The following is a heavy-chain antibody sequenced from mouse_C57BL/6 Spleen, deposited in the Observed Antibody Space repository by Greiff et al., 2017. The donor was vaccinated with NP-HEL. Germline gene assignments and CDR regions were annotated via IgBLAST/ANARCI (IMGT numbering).Heavy chain of an antibody. V-gene: IGHV5-17*01. CDR2: ISSGSSTI. D-gene: IGHD2-13*01. Sequence: DVQLVESGGGLVKPGGSLKLSCAASGFTFSDYGMHWVRQAPEKGLEWVAYISSGSSTIYYADTVKGRFTISRDNAKNTLFLQMTSLRSEDTAMYYCARMTVAYWGQGTLVTVSA. CDR1: GFTFSDYG. J-gene: IGHJ3*01. CDR3: ARMTVAY.